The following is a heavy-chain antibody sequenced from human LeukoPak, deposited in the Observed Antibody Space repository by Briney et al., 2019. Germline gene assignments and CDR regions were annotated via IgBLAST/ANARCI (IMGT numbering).Heavy chain of an antibody. CDR3: AKVGGFWSGYYTAFDY. CDR1: GFTLSSYA. D-gene: IGHD3-3*01. J-gene: IGHJ4*02. V-gene: IGHV3-23*01. CDR2: ISGSGGST. Sequence: GGSLRLSCAASGFTLSSYAMSWVRQAPGKGLEWVSAISGSGGSTYYADSVKGRFTISRDNSKNTLYLQMNSLRAEDTAVYYCAKVGGFWSGYYTAFDYWGQGTLVTVSS.